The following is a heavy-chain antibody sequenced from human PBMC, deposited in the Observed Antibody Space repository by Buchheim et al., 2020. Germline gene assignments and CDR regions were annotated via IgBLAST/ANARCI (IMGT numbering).Heavy chain of an antibody. D-gene: IGHD1-1*01. CDR1: GFTFSSFE. V-gene: IGHV3-48*03. Sequence: EVQLVESGGGLVLPGGSLRLSCAVAGFTFSSFEMNWVRQAPGKGLEWVSYISSSGSTKYYADSVKGRFTISRDNAENSMYLQMNSLRVEDTAAYYCASLKGRTGTGYGMDVWGHGTT. CDR2: ISSSGSTK. CDR3: ASLKGRTGTGYGMDV. J-gene: IGHJ6*02.